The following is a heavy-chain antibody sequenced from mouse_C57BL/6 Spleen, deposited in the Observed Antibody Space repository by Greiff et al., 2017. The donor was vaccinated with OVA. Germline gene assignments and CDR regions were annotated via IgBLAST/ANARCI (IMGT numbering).Heavy chain of an antibody. CDR1: GYSFTDYN. J-gene: IGHJ2*01. V-gene: IGHV1-39*01. CDR2: INPNYGTT. CDR3: ARGGTTVVPYYFDY. D-gene: IGHD1-1*01. Sequence: LVESGASVKISCKASGYSFTDYNMNWVKQSNGKSLEWIGVINPNYGTTSYNQKFKGKATLTVDQSSSTAYMQLNSLTSEDSAVYYCARGGTTVVPYYFDYWGQGTTLTVSS.